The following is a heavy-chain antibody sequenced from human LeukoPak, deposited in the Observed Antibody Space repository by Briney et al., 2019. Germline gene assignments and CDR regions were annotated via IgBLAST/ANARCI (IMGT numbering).Heavy chain of an antibody. CDR3: VGIRSSGSSFDY. J-gene: IGHJ4*02. CDR2: IKQDGSEK. Sequence: GGSLRLSCAASGFTFSSYAMGWVRQAPGKGLEWVANIKQDGSEKYYVDSVKGRFTISRDNAKNSLYLQMNSLRAEDTAVYYCVGIRSSGSSFDYWGQGTLVTVSS. CDR1: GFTFSSYA. V-gene: IGHV3-7*01. D-gene: IGHD3-10*01.